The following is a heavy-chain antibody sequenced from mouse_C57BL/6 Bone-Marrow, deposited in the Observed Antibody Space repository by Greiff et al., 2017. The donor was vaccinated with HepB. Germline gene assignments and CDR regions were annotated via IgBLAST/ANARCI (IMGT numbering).Heavy chain of an antibody. CDR1: GYTFTDYY. D-gene: IGHD1-1*01. J-gene: IGHJ1*03. V-gene: IGHV1-76*01. Sequence: LVESGAELVRPGASVKLSCKASGYTFTDYYINWVKQRPGQGLEWIARIYPGSGNTYYNEKFKGKATLTAEKSSSTAYMQLSSLTSEDSAVYFCASPYYGSSYWYFDVWGTGTTVTVSS. CDR3: ASPYYGSSYWYFDV. CDR2: IYPGSGNT.